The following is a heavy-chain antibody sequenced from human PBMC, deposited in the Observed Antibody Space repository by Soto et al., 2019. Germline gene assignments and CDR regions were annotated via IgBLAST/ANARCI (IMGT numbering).Heavy chain of an antibody. D-gene: IGHD3-3*01. CDR3: ARYDSESGSNKIDP. V-gene: IGHV4-61*01. CDR1: GGSVSSRSHF. J-gene: IGHJ5*02. CDR2: IFYSGST. Sequence: QVQLQESGPGLVKPSETLSVTCTVSGGSVSSRSHFWSWIRQPPGGGLQWIGYIFYSGSTNYNPSLKSRATLSVYTSMNQFSLRLTSVTAADTAFYYCARYDSESGSNKIDPWGQGTLVTVSS.